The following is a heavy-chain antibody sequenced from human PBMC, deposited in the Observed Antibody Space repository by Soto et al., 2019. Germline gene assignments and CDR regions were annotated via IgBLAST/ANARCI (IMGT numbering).Heavy chain of an antibody. Sequence: SETLSLTCTVSGGSISSYYWSWIRQPPGKGLEWIGYIYYSGSTNYNPSLKSRVTISVDTSKNQFSLKLSSVTAADTAVYYCARGLVVTAIPLDPWGQGTLVTVSS. V-gene: IGHV4-59*01. CDR2: IYYSGST. CDR1: GGSISSYY. CDR3: ARGLVVTAIPLDP. J-gene: IGHJ5*02. D-gene: IGHD2-21*02.